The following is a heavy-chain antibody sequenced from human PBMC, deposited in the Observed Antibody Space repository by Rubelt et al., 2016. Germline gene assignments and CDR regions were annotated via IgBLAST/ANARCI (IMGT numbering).Heavy chain of an antibody. J-gene: IGHJ5*02. CDR3: ARGYCSSANCLFNWFDP. CDR2: ISTSNGNT. D-gene: IGHD2-2*01. CDR1: GYTFTTYG. V-gene: IGHV1-18*01. Sequence: QVQLVQSGAEVKKPGASVKVSCKASGYTFTTYGISWVRQAPGQGLEWMGWISTSNGNTNYAQKPQSRVTLTTDTSTSTAYMGLRSLRSDDTAMYFCARGYCSSANCLFNWFDPWGQGTLVTVSS.